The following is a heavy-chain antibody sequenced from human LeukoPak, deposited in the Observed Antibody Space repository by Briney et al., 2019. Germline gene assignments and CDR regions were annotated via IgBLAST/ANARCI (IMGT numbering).Heavy chain of an antibody. J-gene: IGHJ6*02. D-gene: IGHD5-24*01. Sequence: ASVKVSCKASGYTFTGYYMHWVRQAPGQGLEWMGWINPNSGGTNYAQKFQGRVTMTRDTSISTAYMELSRLRSDDTAVYYCARAYTLTQLYYYYYGMDVWGQGTTVTVSS. CDR3: ARAYTLTQLYYYYYGMDV. CDR1: GYTFTGYY. V-gene: IGHV1-2*02. CDR2: INPNSGGT.